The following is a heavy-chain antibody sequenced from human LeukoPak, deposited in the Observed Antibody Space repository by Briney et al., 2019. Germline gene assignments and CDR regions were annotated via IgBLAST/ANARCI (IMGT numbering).Heavy chain of an antibody. V-gene: IGHV3-23*01. CDR2: ISGSGGST. CDR3: AKTITMIVTTPVYYFDY. J-gene: IGHJ4*02. Sequence: HPGGSLRLSCAASGFTFSSYAMSWVRQAPGKGLEWVSAISGSGGSTYYADSVKGRFTISRDNSKNTLYLQMNSLRAEDTAVYYCAKTITMIVTTPVYYFDYWGQGTLVTVSS. CDR1: GFTFSSYA. D-gene: IGHD3-22*01.